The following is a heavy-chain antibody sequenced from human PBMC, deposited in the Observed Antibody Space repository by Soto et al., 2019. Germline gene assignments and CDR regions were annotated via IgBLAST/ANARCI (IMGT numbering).Heavy chain of an antibody. V-gene: IGHV1-69*04. Sequence: SVKVSCKASGGTFSSYTISWVRQAPGQGLEWMGRIIPILGIANYAQKFQGRVTITADKSTSTAYMELSSLRSEDTAVYYCAREPYCSGGSCYSFDPWGQGTLVTVSS. J-gene: IGHJ5*02. CDR2: IIPILGIA. CDR1: GGTFSSYT. CDR3: AREPYCSGGSCYSFDP. D-gene: IGHD2-15*01.